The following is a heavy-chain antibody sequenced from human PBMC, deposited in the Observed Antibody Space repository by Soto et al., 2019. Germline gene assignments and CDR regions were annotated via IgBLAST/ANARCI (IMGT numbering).Heavy chain of an antibody. Sequence: SETLSLTCAVYGGSFSGYYWSWIRQPPGKGLEWIGEINHSGSTNYNPSLKSRVTISVDTSKNQFSLKLSSVTAADTAVYYCAGEGSSGYYVWFDPWGQGTLVTVSS. CDR1: GGSFSGYY. CDR3: AGEGSSGYYVWFDP. CDR2: INHSGST. D-gene: IGHD3-22*01. J-gene: IGHJ5*02. V-gene: IGHV4-34*01.